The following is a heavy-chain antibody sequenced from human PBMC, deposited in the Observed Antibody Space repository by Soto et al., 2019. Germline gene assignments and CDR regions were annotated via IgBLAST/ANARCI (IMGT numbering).Heavy chain of an antibody. D-gene: IGHD2-2*01. J-gene: IGHJ6*02. V-gene: IGHV3-7*01. CDR1: GFTFSSYW. Sequence: EVQLVESGGGLVQPGGSLRLSCAASGFTFSSYWMSWVRQAPGKGLEWVANIKQDGSEKYYVDSVKGRFTISRDNAKNSLYLQMNSLRAEDTAVYYCAREGGIVVVPTDPLHYYYYGMDVWGQGTTVTVSS. CDR3: AREGGIVVVPTDPLHYYYYGMDV. CDR2: IKQDGSEK.